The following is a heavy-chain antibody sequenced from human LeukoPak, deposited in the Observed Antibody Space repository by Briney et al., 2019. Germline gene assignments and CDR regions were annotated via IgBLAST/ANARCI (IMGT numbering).Heavy chain of an antibody. D-gene: IGHD2-21*02. J-gene: IGHJ4*02. CDR2: ILGDGSVT. V-gene: IGHV3-74*01. CDR3: ANYAMVTAGGY. Sequence: QPGGSLRLSCAASGFTFSNDWMHWVRQAPGKGLVWVARILGDGSVTSYADSVKGRFTVSRDNAKNTLYLQMNSLRVEDTAVYYCANYAMVTAGGYWGQGTLVTVSS. CDR1: GFTFSNDW.